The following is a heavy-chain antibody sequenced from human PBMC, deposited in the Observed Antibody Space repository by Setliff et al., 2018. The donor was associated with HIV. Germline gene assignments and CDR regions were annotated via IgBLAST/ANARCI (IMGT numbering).Heavy chain of an antibody. CDR1: GYTFSSYG. CDR2: ISAYNGNT. J-gene: IGHJ3*02. Sequence: ASVKVSCKASGYTFSSYGISWVRQAPGQGVEWMGWISAYNGNTNYAQKLQGRVTMTTDTSTSTAYMELRSLRSDDTAVYYCARGYYNFWSGYYDSRFPDPIDAFDIWGQGTMVTVSS. D-gene: IGHD3-3*01. V-gene: IGHV1-18*01. CDR3: ARGYYNFWSGYYDSRFPDPIDAFDI.